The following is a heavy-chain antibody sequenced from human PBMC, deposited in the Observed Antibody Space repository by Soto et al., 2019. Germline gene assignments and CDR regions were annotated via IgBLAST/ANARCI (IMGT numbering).Heavy chain of an antibody. Sequence: QITLKESGPTLVKPTQTLTLTCTFSGFSLSTSGVGVGWIRQPPGTALEWLALIYWDDDKRYSPTLKSRLTITQDTSKNQVVLTMTNMDPVDTATYYCAHRPSYCSGGSCDSGFDYWGQGTLVTVSS. D-gene: IGHD2-15*01. CDR3: AHRPSYCSGGSCDSGFDY. CDR1: GFSLSTSGVG. V-gene: IGHV2-5*02. CDR2: IYWDDDK. J-gene: IGHJ4*02.